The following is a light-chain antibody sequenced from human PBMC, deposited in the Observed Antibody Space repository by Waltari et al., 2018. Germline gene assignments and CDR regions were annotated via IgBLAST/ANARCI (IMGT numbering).Light chain of an antibody. CDR2: NVS. V-gene: IGLV2-14*03. Sequence: QSARTQPASVSGSPGQSITISCTGTSSDVGRYTSAYWYQDHPGQGPKVIIYNVSDRPSGVSARFSGSKSGNTASLTISGLQAEDEADYYCSSQSSDNVVLFGGGTKVTVL. CDR1: SSDVGRYTS. J-gene: IGLJ3*02. CDR3: SSQSSDNVVL.